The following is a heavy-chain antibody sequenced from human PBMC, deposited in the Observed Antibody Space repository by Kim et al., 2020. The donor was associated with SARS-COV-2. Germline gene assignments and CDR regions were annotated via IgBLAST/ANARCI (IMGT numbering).Heavy chain of an antibody. J-gene: IGHJ5*02. V-gene: IGHV2-5*02. D-gene: IGHD3-16*02. CDR2: IYWDDDK. Sequence: SGPTLVNPTQTLTLTCTFSGFSLSTSGVGVGWIRQPPGKALEWLALIYWDDDKRYSPSLKSRLTITKDTSKNQVVLTMTNMDPVDTATYYCARQYDYVWGSYLNWFDPWGQGTLVTVSS. CDR3: ARQYDYVWGSYLNWFDP. CDR1: GFSLSTSGVG.